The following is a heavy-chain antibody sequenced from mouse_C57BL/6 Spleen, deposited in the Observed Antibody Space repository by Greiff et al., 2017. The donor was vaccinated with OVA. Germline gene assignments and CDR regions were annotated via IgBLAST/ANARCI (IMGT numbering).Heavy chain of an antibody. Sequence: QVHVKQSGAELVRPGASVTLSCKASGYTFTDYEMHWVKQTPVHGLEWIGAIDPETGGTAYNQKFKGKAILTADKSSSTAYMELRSLTSEDSAVYYCTRGDNSDYWGQGTTLTVSS. CDR2: IDPETGGT. CDR1: GYTFTDYE. V-gene: IGHV1-15*01. J-gene: IGHJ2*01. CDR3: TRGDNSDY.